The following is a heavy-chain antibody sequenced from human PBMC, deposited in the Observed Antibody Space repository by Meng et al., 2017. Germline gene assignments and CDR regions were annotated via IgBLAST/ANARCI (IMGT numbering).Heavy chain of an antibody. V-gene: IGHV4-39*07. CDR2: IYYSGST. Sequence: LDTQESRPGLVMTSAPLFLSCTVHGGSSSSSSYYWGWIRQPPGKGLEWIGSIYYSGSTYYNPYLKSRVTISVDTSKTQFSLKLSSVTAADTAVYYCASVEMATTISWGQGTLVTVSS. J-gene: IGHJ4*02. CDR1: GGSSSSSSYY. D-gene: IGHD5-24*01. CDR3: ASVEMATTIS.